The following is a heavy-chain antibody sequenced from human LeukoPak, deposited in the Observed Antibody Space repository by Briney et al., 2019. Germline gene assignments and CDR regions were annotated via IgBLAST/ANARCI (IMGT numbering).Heavy chain of an antibody. D-gene: IGHD2-2*02. CDR3: VTYTNAIEYFLY. Sequence: ASVTVSCTASGYTFTDYYVHWVRQAPGQGPEWMGWVNPNGGATMYAQKFQDRVTMTRDTSISTAYLELSGLRSDDTAMYYCVTYTNAIEYFLYWGLGTLVTVSS. CDR1: GYTFTDYY. J-gene: IGHJ4*02. CDR2: VNPNGGAT. V-gene: IGHV1-2*02.